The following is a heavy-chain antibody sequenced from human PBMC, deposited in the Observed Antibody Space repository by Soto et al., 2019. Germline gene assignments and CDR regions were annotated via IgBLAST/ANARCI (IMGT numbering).Heavy chain of an antibody. CDR1: GFTFSSYG. V-gene: IGHV3-30*02. CDR2: IWYDGSNK. D-gene: IGHD1-1*01. J-gene: IGHJ4*02. Sequence: GGSLRLSCAASGFTFSSYGMHWVRQAPGKGLEWVAVIWYDGSNKYYADSVKGRFTISRDNSKNTLYLQVNSLRADDTAVYYCAKLGDWNDEDYWGQGTLVTVSS. CDR3: AKLGDWNDEDY.